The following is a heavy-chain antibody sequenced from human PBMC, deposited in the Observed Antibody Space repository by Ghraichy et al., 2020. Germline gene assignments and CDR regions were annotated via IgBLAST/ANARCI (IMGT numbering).Heavy chain of an antibody. Sequence: LSLTCVASGFIFSDYAIHWVRQAPGKGLEWVAVISFDGRETYYVDSVKGRFAISRDNSRNRVYLQMTRLRAEDTAVYYCAKDLYPNGAGSTYDYWGQGTLVTVSS. J-gene: IGHJ4*02. CDR1: GFIFSDYA. CDR3: AKDLYPNGAGSTYDY. D-gene: IGHD3-10*01. V-gene: IGHV3-30*09. CDR2: ISFDGRET.